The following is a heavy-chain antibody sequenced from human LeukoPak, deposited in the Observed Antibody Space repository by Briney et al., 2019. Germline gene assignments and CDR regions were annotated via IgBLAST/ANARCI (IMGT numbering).Heavy chain of an antibody. V-gene: IGHV3-21*01. CDR1: GFTSSSYS. D-gene: IGHD3-10*01. J-gene: IGHJ5*02. CDR2: ISSSSSYI. Sequence: PGGSLRLSCAASGFTSSSYSMNWVRQAPGKGLEWVSSISSSSSYIYYADSVKGRFTISRDNAKNSLYLQMNSLRAEDTAAYYCARDPFDGSGSYVPWFDPWGQGTLVTVSS. CDR3: ARDPFDGSGSYVPWFDP.